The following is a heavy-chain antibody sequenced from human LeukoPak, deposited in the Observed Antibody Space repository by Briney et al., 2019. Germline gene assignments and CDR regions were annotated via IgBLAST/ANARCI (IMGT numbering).Heavy chain of an antibody. CDR1: GFTFDDYA. Sequence: PVRSLRLSCAASGFTFDDYAMHWVRQAPGKGLEWVSGISWNSGSIGYADPVKGRFTISRDNAKNSLYLQMNSLRAEDKALYYCARAKFTRLRYFDWLLQGPFDYWGQGTLVTVSS. D-gene: IGHD3-9*01. CDR3: ARAKFTRLRYFDWLLQGPFDY. J-gene: IGHJ4*02. CDR2: ISWNSGSI. V-gene: IGHV3-9*01.